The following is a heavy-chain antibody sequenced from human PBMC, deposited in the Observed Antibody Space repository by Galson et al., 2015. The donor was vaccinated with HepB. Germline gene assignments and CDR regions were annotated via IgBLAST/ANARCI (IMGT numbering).Heavy chain of an antibody. CDR1: GGSISSSSYY. Sequence: ETLSLTCTVSGGSISSSSYYWGWIRQPPGKGLEWIGSIYYSGSTYYNPSLKSRVTISVDTSKNQFSLKLSSVTAADTAVYYCARRFGKPMVRGVMNDYWGQGTLVTVSS. CDR3: ARRFGKPMVRGVMNDY. D-gene: IGHD3-10*01. CDR2: IYYSGST. J-gene: IGHJ4*02. V-gene: IGHV4-39*01.